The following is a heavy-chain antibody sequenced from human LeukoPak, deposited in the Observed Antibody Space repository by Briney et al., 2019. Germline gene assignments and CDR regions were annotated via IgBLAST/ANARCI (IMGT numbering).Heavy chain of an antibody. J-gene: IGHJ5*02. CDR1: GYTFTGYY. CDR2: INPNSGGT. Sequence: ASVKVSCRASGYTFTGYYMHWVRQAPGQGLEWMGWINPNSGGTNYAQKFQGRVTMTRDTSISTAYMELSRLRSDDTAVYYCARSIAVAGIIWFDPWGQGTLVTVSS. CDR3: ARSIAVAGIIWFDP. D-gene: IGHD6-19*01. V-gene: IGHV1-2*02.